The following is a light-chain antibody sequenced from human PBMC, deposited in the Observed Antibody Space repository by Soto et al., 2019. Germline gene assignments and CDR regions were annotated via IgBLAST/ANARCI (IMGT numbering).Light chain of an antibody. CDR1: QIIGND. CDR3: QQGYKTPYT. J-gene: IGKJ2*01. CDR2: GTS. Sequence: DIQMTQAPSSLSASVEDIVTITCRASQIIGNDLNWYQQKPGKAPKLLVYGTSSLQSGVPSRFSVRGSGTDFTLTIYSLQPDDFAVYYCQQGYKTPYTFGRGTK. V-gene: IGKV1-39*01.